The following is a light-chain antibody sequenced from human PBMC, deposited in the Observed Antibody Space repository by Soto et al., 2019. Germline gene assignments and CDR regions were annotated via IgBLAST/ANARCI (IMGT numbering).Light chain of an antibody. Sequence: QSALTQPASMSGSPGHSITISCTGSSNDFGSRNFVSWYQQRPNKAPKLMIFEGTKRPSGVSDRFSASKSGYTASLTISGLRAEDEANYYCCSYAGGTTWVFGGGTKLTVL. CDR1: SNDFGSRNF. J-gene: IGLJ3*02. V-gene: IGLV2-23*01. CDR3: CSYAGGTTWV. CDR2: EGT.